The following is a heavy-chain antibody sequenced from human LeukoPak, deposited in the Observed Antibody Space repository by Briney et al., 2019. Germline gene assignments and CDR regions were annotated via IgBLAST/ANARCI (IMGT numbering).Heavy chain of an antibody. D-gene: IGHD3-10*01. Sequence: SQTLSLTCTVSGGSISSGSYYWSWIRQPAGKGLEWIGRIYTSGSTNYNPSLKSRVTISVDTSKNQFSLKLSSVTAADTAVYYCARESTPGGSGLAYFDYWDQGTLVTVSS. CDR2: IYTSGST. CDR3: ARESTPGGSGLAYFDY. J-gene: IGHJ4*02. CDR1: GGSISSGSYY. V-gene: IGHV4-61*02.